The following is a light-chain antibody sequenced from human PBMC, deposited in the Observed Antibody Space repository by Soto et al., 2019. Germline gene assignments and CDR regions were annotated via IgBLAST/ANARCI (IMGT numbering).Light chain of an antibody. CDR1: SSDVGGYNY. CDR2: DVS. Sequence: QSVLTQPASVSGSPGQPITISCTGTSSDVGGYNYVSWYQQHPGKAHKLMIYDVSNRPSGVSNRFSGSKSGNTASLTISGLQAEDEADYYCSSYTSSSTLGYVFGTGTKVTVL. V-gene: IGLV2-14*01. CDR3: SSYTSSSTLGYV. J-gene: IGLJ1*01.